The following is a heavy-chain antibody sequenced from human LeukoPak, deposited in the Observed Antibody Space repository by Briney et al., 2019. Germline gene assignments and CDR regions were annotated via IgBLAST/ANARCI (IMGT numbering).Heavy chain of an antibody. CDR1: GFTFSSYS. CDR2: ISSSSSYI. D-gene: IGHD2-2*01. J-gene: IGHJ4*02. Sequence: GGSLRLSCAASGFTFSSYSMNWVRQAPGKGLEWVSSISSSSSYIYYADSVKGRFTISRDNSKNTLYLQMNSLRAEDTAVYYCAKDGCSSTSCSLIDWGQGTLVTVSS. CDR3: AKDGCSSTSCSLID. V-gene: IGHV3-21*01.